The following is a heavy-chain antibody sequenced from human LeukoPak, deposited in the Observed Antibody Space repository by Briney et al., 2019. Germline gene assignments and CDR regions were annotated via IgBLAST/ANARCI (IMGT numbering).Heavy chain of an antibody. J-gene: IGHJ4*02. CDR1: GFTFSSYA. CDR3: AKDNSGYPLDY. D-gene: IGHD4-23*01. Sequence: GGSLRFSCAASGFTFSSYAMSWVRQALGKGLEWVSAISGSGGSTYYADSVKGRFTISRDNSKNTLYLQMNSLRAEDTAVYYCAKDNSGYPLDYWGQGTLVTVSS. V-gene: IGHV3-23*01. CDR2: ISGSGGST.